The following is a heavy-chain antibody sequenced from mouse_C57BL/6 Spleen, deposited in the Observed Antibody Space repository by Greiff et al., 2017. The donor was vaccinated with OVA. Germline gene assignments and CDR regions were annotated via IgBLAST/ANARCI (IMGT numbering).Heavy chain of an antibody. CDR3: TRPYYGSSYYFDY. CDR2: IDPETGGT. CDR1: GYTFTDYE. D-gene: IGHD1-1*01. V-gene: IGHV1-15*01. J-gene: IGHJ2*01. Sequence: VQLQQSGAELVRPGASVTLSCKASGYTFTDYEMHWVKQTPVHGLEWIGAIDPETGGTAYNQKFKGKAILTAEKSSSTAYMELRSLTSEDSAVYYCTRPYYGSSYYFDYWGQGTTLTVSS.